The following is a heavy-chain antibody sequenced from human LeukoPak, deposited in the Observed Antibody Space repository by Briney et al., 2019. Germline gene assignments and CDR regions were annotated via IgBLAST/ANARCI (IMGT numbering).Heavy chain of an antibody. J-gene: IGHJ4*02. CDR1: GYSFTSYW. V-gene: IGHV5-51*01. Sequence: GESLKISCQGSGYSFTSYWIGWVRQMPGKGLEWMGIIWPSDSDTRYSPSFQGQVTISADKSISTAYLQWSSLKASDTAMYYCARRKGYYDSSGYVGYWGQGTLVTVSS. D-gene: IGHD3-22*01. CDR3: ARRKGYYDSSGYVGY. CDR2: IWPSDSDT.